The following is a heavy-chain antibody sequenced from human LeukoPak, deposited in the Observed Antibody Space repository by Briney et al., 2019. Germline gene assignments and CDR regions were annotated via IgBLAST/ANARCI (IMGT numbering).Heavy chain of an antibody. J-gene: IGHJ4*02. D-gene: IGHD3-22*01. CDR2: ISYDGSNQ. CDR1: GFIFTIYG. CDR3: AKSPGGFYLSYFDY. V-gene: IGHV3-30*18. Sequence: GGSLRLSCAASGFIFTIYGMHWVRQAPGKGLEWLAVISYDGSNQYYPDSVKGRFTISRDNSKNTLFLQMNSLRADDTAGYYCAKSPGGFYLSYFDYWGQGTLVTVSS.